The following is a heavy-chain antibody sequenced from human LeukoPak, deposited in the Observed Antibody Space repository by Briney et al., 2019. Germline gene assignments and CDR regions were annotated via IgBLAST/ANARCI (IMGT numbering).Heavy chain of an antibody. CDR2: FDPEDGET. Sequence: ASVKVSCKVSGYTLTELSMHWVRQAPREGLEWMGGFDPEDGETIYAQKFQGSVTMTEDTSTDTAYMELSSLRSEDTAVYYCATLRLYYYYYMDVWGKGTTVNVSS. J-gene: IGHJ6*03. CDR1: GYTLTELS. V-gene: IGHV1-24*01. CDR3: ATLRLYYYYYMDV.